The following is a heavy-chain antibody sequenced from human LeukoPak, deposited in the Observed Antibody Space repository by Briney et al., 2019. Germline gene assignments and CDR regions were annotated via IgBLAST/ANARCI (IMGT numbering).Heavy chain of an antibody. V-gene: IGHV1-69*13. CDR3: ARAEYSSSSDY. CDR2: IIAIFGTA. D-gene: IGHD6-6*01. CDR1: AGTFSSYA. J-gene: IGHJ4*02. Sequence: ASVKVSCKASAGTFSSYAISWVRQAPGQVLEWMGGIIAIFGTANYAQKFQGRVTITADESTSTAYMELSSLRSEDTAVYYCARAEYSSSSDYWGQGTLVTVSS.